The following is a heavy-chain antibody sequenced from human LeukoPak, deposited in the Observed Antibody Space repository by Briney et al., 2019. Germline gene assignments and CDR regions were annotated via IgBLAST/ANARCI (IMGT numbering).Heavy chain of an antibody. Sequence: ASVKVSCKASGYTFTGNYINWVRQAPGQGLEWMGWINPNSGGTNYAQKFQDWVTMTRDTSISTAYMELNRLTSDDTAVYYCARGSSIDGAIDYWGQGPWSPSPQ. D-gene: IGHD3-10*01. V-gene: IGHV1-2*04. CDR3: ARGSSIDGAIDY. CDR1: GYTFTGNY. CDR2: INPNSGGT. J-gene: IGHJ4*02.